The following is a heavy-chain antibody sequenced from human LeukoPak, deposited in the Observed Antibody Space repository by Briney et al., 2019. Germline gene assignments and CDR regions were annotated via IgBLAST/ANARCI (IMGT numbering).Heavy chain of an antibody. Sequence: SETLSLTCTVSGGSISSYYWSWIRQPPGEGLEWIGYIYYSGSTSYNPSLKSRVTISVDTSKNQFSLKLSSVTAADTAVYYCARHPYSRGHWFDPWGQGTLVTVSS. CDR2: IYYSGST. D-gene: IGHD6-13*01. CDR1: GGSISSYY. J-gene: IGHJ5*02. V-gene: IGHV4-59*08. CDR3: ARHPYSRGHWFDP.